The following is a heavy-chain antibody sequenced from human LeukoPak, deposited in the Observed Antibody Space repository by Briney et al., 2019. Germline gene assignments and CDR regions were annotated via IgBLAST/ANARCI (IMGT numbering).Heavy chain of an antibody. CDR2: ISGDGGST. D-gene: IGHD6-19*01. J-gene: IGHJ4*02. V-gene: IGHV3-43*02. CDR3: AKDRGWYDY. CDR1: GFTFDDYA. Sequence: PGGSLRLPCAASGFTFDDYAMHWVRQAPGEGLEWVSLISGDGGSTYYADSVKGRFTISRDNSKNSLYLQMNSLRTEDTALYHCAKDRGWYDYWGQGTLVTVSS.